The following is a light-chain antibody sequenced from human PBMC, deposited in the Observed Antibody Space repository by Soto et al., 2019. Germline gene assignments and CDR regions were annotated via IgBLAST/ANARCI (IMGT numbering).Light chain of an antibody. J-gene: IGLJ3*02. CDR3: AAWDDALNGV. CDR1: GANIGSNT. CDR2: DDY. Sequence: QSVLTQPPSASGTPGQRVTISCSGGGANIGSNTVTWYQQFPGTAPKLLIYDDYQRPSGVPDRFSGSKSGTSASLAISGLQSEDEAFYYCAAWDDALNGVFGGGTKLTVL. V-gene: IGLV1-44*01.